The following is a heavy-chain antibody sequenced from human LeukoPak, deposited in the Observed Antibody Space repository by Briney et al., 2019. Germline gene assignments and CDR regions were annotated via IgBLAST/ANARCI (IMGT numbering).Heavy chain of an antibody. D-gene: IGHD3-3*01. CDR3: ARDPGTMSPDY. V-gene: IGHV3-33*01. Sequence: GGPLRLSCAASGFTFSSYGMHWVRQAPGKGLEWVAVIWYDGSNKYYAASVKGRFTISRDNSKNTLYLQINSLRAEDTAVYYCARDPGTMSPDYWGQGTLVTVSS. J-gene: IGHJ4*02. CDR1: GFTFSSYG. CDR2: IWYDGSNK.